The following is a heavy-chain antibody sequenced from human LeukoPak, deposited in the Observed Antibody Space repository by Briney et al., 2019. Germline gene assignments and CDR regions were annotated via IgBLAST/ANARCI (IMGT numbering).Heavy chain of an antibody. D-gene: IGHD1-1*01. CDR3: ASNPPATSALDI. J-gene: IGHJ3*02. CDR2: INPSGGST. Sequence: ASVKVSCKASGYTFTSYYMHWVRQAPGQGLEWMGIINPSGGSTSYAQKFQGRVTMTRDMSTSTVYMELSSLRSEDTAVYYCASNPPATSALDIWGQGTMVTVSS. CDR1: GYTFTSYY. V-gene: IGHV1-46*01.